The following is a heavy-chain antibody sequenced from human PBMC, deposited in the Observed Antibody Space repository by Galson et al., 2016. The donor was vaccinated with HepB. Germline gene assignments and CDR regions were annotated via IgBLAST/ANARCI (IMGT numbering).Heavy chain of an antibody. Sequence: SLRLSCAASRFSFNNYGMHWVRQAPGKGLHWVSYVSSSGRRVSYADSVEGRFTISRDNAKNSLSLQMNTLRAEDTAVYYCARDLVDEGDSTSDYGDYGLVPTAYGLDVWGQGTAVTVSS. J-gene: IGHJ6*02. V-gene: IGHV3-48*03. D-gene: IGHD4-17*01. CDR2: VSSSGRRV. CDR1: RFSFNNYG. CDR3: ARDLVDEGDSTSDYGDYGLVPTAYGLDV.